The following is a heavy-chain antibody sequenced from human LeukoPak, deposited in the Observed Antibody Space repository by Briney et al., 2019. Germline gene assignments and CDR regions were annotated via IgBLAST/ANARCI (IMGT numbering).Heavy chain of an antibody. V-gene: IGHV1-2*02. D-gene: IGHD6-6*01. Sequence: ASVKVSCKASGYTFTGYYMYWVRQAPGQGLEWMGWINPNSGGTNYAQKFQGRVTMTRDTSISTAYMELSRLRSDDTAVYYCARDSYYSSSSLGFDYWGQGTLVTVSS. CDR1: GYTFTGYY. J-gene: IGHJ4*02. CDR2: INPNSGGT. CDR3: ARDSYYSSSSLGFDY.